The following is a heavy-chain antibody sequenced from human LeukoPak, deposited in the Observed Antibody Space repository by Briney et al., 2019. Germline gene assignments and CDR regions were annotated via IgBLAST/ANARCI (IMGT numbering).Heavy chain of an antibody. Sequence: SETLSLTCAVSGYSLCKNYYWGWIRPPPGKGLEWIGMIYGTGSTSYNPSLMNRVTMSVDTSKNHFSLKLTSVTAADTAVYYCARYDSRGSASTRFDYWGQGILVTISS. D-gene: IGHD3-16*01. CDR3: ARYDSRGSASTRFDY. J-gene: IGHJ4*02. V-gene: IGHV4-38-2*01. CDR1: GYSLCKNYY. CDR2: IYGTGST.